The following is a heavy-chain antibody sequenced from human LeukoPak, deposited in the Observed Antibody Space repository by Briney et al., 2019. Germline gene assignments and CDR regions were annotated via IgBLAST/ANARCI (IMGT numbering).Heavy chain of an antibody. CDR2: INHSGST. J-gene: IGHJ5*02. CDR1: GGSFSGYY. Sequence: SETLSLTCAVYGGSFSGYYWSWIRQPPGKGLEWIGEINHSGSTNYNPSLKSRVTISVDTSKNQFSLKLSSVTAADTAVYYCARAYNWNDGWFDPWGQGTLVTVSS. V-gene: IGHV4-34*01. CDR3: ARAYNWNDGWFDP. D-gene: IGHD1-1*01.